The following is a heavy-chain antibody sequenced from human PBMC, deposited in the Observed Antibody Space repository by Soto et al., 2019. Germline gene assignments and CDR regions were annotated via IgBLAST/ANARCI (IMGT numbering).Heavy chain of an antibody. V-gene: IGHV1-69*13. D-gene: IGHD3-22*01. Sequence: SVKVSCKASGGTFSSYAISWVRQAPGQGLEWMGGIIPIFGTANYAQKFQGRVTITADESTSTAYMELSSLRSEDTAVYYCARDRGSYYDSSGYLDYWGQGTLVTVSS. CDR2: IIPIFGTA. CDR1: GGTFSSYA. J-gene: IGHJ4*02. CDR3: ARDRGSYYDSSGYLDY.